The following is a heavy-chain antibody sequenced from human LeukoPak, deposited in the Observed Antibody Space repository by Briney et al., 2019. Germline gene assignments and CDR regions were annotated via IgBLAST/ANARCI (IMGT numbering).Heavy chain of an antibody. Sequence: PSETLSLTCTVSGGSISSGGYYWSWIRQHPGKGLEWIGYIYYSGSTYYNPSLKSRVTISADTSKNQFSLKLSSVTAADTAVYYCARRSHYYDSSGYFFYYFDYWGQGTLVTVSS. CDR2: IYYSGST. V-gene: IGHV4-31*03. J-gene: IGHJ4*02. D-gene: IGHD3-22*01. CDR3: ARRSHYYDSSGYFFYYFDY. CDR1: GGSISSGGYY.